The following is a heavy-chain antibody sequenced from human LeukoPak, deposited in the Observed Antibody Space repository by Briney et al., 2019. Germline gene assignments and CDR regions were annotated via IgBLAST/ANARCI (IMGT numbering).Heavy chain of an antibody. V-gene: IGHV4-31*03. CDR3: ARGFGSSWSDY. CDR2: IYYSGST. Sequence: SETLSLTCTVSGGSISSGGYYWSWIRQHPGKGLEWIGYIYYSGSTYYNPSLKSRVTISVDRSKNQFSLKLSSVTAADTAVYYCARGFGSSWSDYWGQGTLVTVSS. J-gene: IGHJ4*02. CDR1: GGSISSGGYY. D-gene: IGHD6-13*01.